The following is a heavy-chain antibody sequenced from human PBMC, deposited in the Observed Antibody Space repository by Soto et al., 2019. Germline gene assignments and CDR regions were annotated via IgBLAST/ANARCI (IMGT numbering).Heavy chain of an antibody. CDR2: INHSGST. D-gene: IGHD1-26*01. V-gene: IGHV4-34*01. CDR3: ARGYYYYYSYGIDF. J-gene: IGHJ6*02. CDR1: VGSFSGYY. Sequence: PSETLSLTCAVSVGSFSGYYWSWIRQPPGKGLEWIGEINHSGSTNYNPSLKSRVTISVDTSKNQFSLKLNSVTAADTAVYYCARGYYYYYSYGIDFWGQGTLVTVSS.